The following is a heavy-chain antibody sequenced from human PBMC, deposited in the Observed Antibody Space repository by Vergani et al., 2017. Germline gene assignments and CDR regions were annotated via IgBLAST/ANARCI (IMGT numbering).Heavy chain of an antibody. CDR1: GFTFNQYG. J-gene: IGHJ5*01. V-gene: IGHV3-33*01. CDR2: TWYDGNNK. D-gene: IGHD1-14*01. Sequence: QVQLVESGGGVVQPGRSLRLSCAASGFTFNQYGMLWVRQAPGKGLEWVAVTWYDGNNKQYADSVKGRFTISRDNSKSTMYLQMNSLRDEDTGVYYCAGDLRLLYNRFGPWGQGTL. CDR3: AGDLRLLYNRFGP.